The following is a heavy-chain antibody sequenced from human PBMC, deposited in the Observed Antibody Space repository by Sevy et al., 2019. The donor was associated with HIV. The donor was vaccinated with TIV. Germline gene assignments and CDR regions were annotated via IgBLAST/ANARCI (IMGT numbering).Heavy chain of an antibody. J-gene: IGHJ6*02. CDR1: GFTFNSYW. Sequence: GGSLGLSCAASGFTFNSYWMSWVRQAPGKGLEWVANIKQDGSDKYYVYSVKGRLTISRDNSQNSLLLQMNTLRAEDTAVYYCAREGSPYDTYYYYYGMDVWGQGTTVTVSS. CDR2: IKQDGSDK. D-gene: IGHD5-12*01. CDR3: AREGSPYDTYYYYYGMDV. V-gene: IGHV3-7*01.